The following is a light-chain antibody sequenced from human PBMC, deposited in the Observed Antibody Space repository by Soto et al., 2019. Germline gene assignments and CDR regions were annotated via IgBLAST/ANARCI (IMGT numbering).Light chain of an antibody. V-gene: IGLV1-40*01. CDR2: GNI. CDR1: SSNIGAGYD. J-gene: IGLJ2*01. Sequence: QSVLTQPPSVSGAPGQRVTISCTGSSSNIGAGYDVHWYQQLPGTAPKVLIYGNINRPSGVPDRFSGSKSGTSASLAITGLQAEDEGDYYCQSYDSSLSGSVFGGGTKLTVL. CDR3: QSYDSSLSGSV.